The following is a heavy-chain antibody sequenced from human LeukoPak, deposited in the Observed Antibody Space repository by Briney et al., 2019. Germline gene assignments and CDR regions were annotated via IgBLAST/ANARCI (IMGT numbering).Heavy chain of an antibody. V-gene: IGHV4-39*01. CDR3: ARMSSGWYLTDFDY. J-gene: IGHJ4*02. CDR1: GGSISSSSYY. CDR2: IYYSGST. D-gene: IGHD6-19*01. Sequence: SETLSLTCTVSGGSISSSSYYWGWIRQPPGKGLEWIGSIYYSGSTYYNPSLKSRVTISVDTSKNQFSLKLSSVTAADTAVYYCARMSSGWYLTDFDYWGQGTLATVSS.